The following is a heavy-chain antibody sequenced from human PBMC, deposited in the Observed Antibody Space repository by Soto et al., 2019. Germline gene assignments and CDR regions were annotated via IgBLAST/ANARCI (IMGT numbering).Heavy chain of an antibody. CDR3: ARHYYGSGSYYYFDY. CDR1: GGSISSYY. CDR2: IYYSGST. Sequence: SETLSLTCTVSGGSISSYYWSWIRQPPGKGLEWIGYIYYSGSTNYNPSLKSRVTISVDTSKNQFSLKLSSVTAADTVVYYCARHYYGSGSYYYFDYWGQGTLVTVSS. J-gene: IGHJ4*02. V-gene: IGHV4-59*08. D-gene: IGHD3-10*01.